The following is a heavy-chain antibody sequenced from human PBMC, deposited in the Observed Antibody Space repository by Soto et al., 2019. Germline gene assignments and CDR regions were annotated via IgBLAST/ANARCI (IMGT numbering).Heavy chain of an antibody. V-gene: IGHV1-18*01. D-gene: IGHD2-15*01. CDR2: ISAYNGNT. CDR1: GYTFTSYG. J-gene: IGHJ5*02. CDR3: AREGYYCSGGSWYSEGGFDP. Sequence: QVQLVQSGAEVKKPGASVKVSCKASGYTFTSYGISWLRQAPGQGLEWMGWISAYNGNTNYAQKLQGRVTMTTDTATSTAYMELRSLRSDDTGGYYCAREGYYCSGGSWYSEGGFDPWGQGTLVTVSS.